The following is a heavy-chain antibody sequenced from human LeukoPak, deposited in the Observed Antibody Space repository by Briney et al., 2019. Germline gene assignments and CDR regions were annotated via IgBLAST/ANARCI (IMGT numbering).Heavy chain of an antibody. Sequence: GGSLRLSCAASGFTFSSYWMHWVRQAPGKGLVWVSRINSDGSSTSYADSVKGRFTISRDNAENTLHLQMNSLRAEDTAVYYCARGGYSSSWYPHPLYWGQGTLVTVSS. J-gene: IGHJ4*02. D-gene: IGHD6-13*01. CDR2: INSDGSST. CDR3: ARGGYSSSWYPHPLY. CDR1: GFTFSSYW. V-gene: IGHV3-74*01.